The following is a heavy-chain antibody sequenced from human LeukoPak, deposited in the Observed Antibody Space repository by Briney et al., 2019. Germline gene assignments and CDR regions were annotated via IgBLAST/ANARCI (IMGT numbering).Heavy chain of an antibody. CDR1: GYTFTGYY. V-gene: IGHV1-2*02. Sequence: ASVKVSCKASGYTFTGYYMHWVRQAPGQGLEWMEWINPNSGGTNYAQKFQGRVTMTRDTSISTAYMELSRLRSDDTAVYYCARNYGEETYYMDVWGKGTTVTVSS. D-gene: IGHD4-17*01. J-gene: IGHJ6*03. CDR2: INPNSGGT. CDR3: ARNYGEETYYMDV.